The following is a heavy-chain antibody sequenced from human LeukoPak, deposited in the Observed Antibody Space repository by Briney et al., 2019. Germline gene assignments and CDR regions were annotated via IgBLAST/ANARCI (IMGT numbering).Heavy chain of an antibody. D-gene: IGHD3-10*01. CDR3: ARVQGAVIVRGVLDY. J-gene: IGHJ4*02. V-gene: IGHV3-48*04. Sequence: GGSLRLSCAASGFTFSSYRMNWVRQAPGKGLEWVSYISSSSSTIYYADSVKGRFTISRDNAKNSLYLQMNSLRAEDTAVYYCARVQGAVIVRGVLDYWGQGTLVTVSS. CDR1: GFTFSSYR. CDR2: ISSSSSTI.